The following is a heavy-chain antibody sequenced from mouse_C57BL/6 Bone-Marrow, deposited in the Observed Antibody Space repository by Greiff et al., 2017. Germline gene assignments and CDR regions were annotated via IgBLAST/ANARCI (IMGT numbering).Heavy chain of an antibody. Sequence: VQLQQSGAELVRPGASVKLSCTASGFNIKDDYMHWVKQRPEQGLEWIGWIDPENGDTEYASKFQGKATITADTSSNTAYLQLSSLTSEDTAVYYCTTCYGSSYWYYYAMDYWGQGTSVTVSS. J-gene: IGHJ4*01. CDR2: IDPENGDT. D-gene: IGHD1-1*01. CDR3: TTCYGSSYWYYYAMDY. V-gene: IGHV14-4*01. CDR1: GFNIKDDY.